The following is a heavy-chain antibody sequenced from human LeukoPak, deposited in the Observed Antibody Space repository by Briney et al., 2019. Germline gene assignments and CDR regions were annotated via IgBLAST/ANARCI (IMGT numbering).Heavy chain of an antibody. CDR2: ISGYNGNT. CDR3: ARDCSGGSCHFDY. Sequence: ASVKVSCKASGYISTSYGISWVRQAPGQGLEWMGWISGYNGNTYSTQKLQGRVTMATDTSTFTSYMELRSLTSDDTAIYYCARDCSGGSCHFDYWGQGTLVTVSS. D-gene: IGHD2-15*01. J-gene: IGHJ4*02. CDR1: GYISTSYG. V-gene: IGHV1-18*01.